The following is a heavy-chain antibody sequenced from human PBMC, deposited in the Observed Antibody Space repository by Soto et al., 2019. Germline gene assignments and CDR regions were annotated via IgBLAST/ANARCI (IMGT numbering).Heavy chain of an antibody. CDR1: GYTFTSYG. CDR2: ISAYNGNA. Sequence: ASVKVSCKASGYTFTSYGISWVRQAPGQGLEWMGWISAYNGNANYAQKLQGRVTMTTDASTSTAYMELSSLRSEDTAVYYCARASYYYDSSPYDAFDIWGQGTMVTVSS. CDR3: ARASYYYDSSPYDAFDI. J-gene: IGHJ3*02. V-gene: IGHV1-18*01. D-gene: IGHD3-22*01.